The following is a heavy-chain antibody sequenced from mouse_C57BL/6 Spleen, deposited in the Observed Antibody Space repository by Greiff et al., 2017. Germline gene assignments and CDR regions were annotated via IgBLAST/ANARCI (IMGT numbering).Heavy chain of an antibody. J-gene: IGHJ1*03. V-gene: IGHV5-4*03. D-gene: IGHD2-4*01. CDR3: ARGDYDRDWYFDV. CDR2: ISDGGSYP. CDR1: GFTFSSYA. Sequence: EVKLVESGGGLVKPGGSLKLSCAASGFTFSSYAMSWVRQTPEKRLEWVATISDGGSYPYYPANVKGRFTITRDNAKNNLNLQRSHLKSEDTAMYYCARGDYDRDWYFDVWGTGTTVTVSS.